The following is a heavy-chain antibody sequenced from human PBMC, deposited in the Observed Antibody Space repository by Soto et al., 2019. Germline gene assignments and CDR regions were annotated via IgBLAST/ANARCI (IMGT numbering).Heavy chain of an antibody. Sequence: CSALGFRFCDFSLYWVRKATGQGLDWMGIIDPSGDSRKYAPKFQGRVTITRDTSTSTVYMDLSSLRYEDTAVYYCARGNSQNYGPPAASSWFHPWGQGTPVTVSS. CDR3: ARGNSQNYGPPAASSWFHP. V-gene: IGHV1-46*01. D-gene: IGHD2-15*01. J-gene: IGHJ5*02. CDR2: IDPSGDSR. CDR1: GFRFCDFS.